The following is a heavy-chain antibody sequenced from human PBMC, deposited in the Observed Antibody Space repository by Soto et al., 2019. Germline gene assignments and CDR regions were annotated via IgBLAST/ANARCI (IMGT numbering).Heavy chain of an antibody. V-gene: IGHV3-74*01. D-gene: IGHD6-19*01. CDR1: GFTFSSDW. J-gene: IGHJ4*02. CDR3: TNSGWSFEY. Sequence: GSLRLSCAASGFTFSSDWMHWVRQAPGKGLVWVSRINTDGSGTTYADSVKGRFTISRDNSKNTLYLQMNSLRAEDTAMYYCTNSGWSFEYWGQGTLVTVSS. CDR2: INTDGSGT.